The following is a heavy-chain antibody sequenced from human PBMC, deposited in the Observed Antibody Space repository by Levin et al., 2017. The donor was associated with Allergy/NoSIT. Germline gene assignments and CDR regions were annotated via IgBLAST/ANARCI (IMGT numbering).Heavy chain of an antibody. V-gene: IGHV1-8*01. CDR1: GYTFTSYD. CDR3: ARILQHLYYYGMDV. CDR2: MNPNSGNT. Sequence: GESLKISCKASGYTFTSYDINWVRQATGQGLEWMGWMNPNSGNTGYAQKFQGRVTMTRNTSISTAYMELSSLRSEDTAVYYCARILQHLYYYGMDVWGQGTTVTVSS. D-gene: IGHD6-13*01. J-gene: IGHJ6*02.